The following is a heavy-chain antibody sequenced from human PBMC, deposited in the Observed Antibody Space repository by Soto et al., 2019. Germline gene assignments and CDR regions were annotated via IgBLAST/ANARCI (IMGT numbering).Heavy chain of an antibody. Sequence: SETLSLTCTVSGGSISSYYWSWIRQPPGKGLEWIGYIYYSGSTNHNPSLKSRVTISVDTSKNQFSLKLSSVTAADTAVYYCARALGGNSYNWFDPWGQGTLVTVS. CDR2: IYYSGST. CDR1: GGSISSYY. D-gene: IGHD2-21*02. CDR3: ARALGGNSYNWFDP. J-gene: IGHJ5*02. V-gene: IGHV4-59*01.